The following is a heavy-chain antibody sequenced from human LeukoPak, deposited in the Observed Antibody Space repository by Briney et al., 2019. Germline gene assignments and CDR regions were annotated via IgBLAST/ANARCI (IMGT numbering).Heavy chain of an antibody. V-gene: IGHV1-2*06. CDR1: GYTFTGYY. Sequence: EASVKVSCKASGYTFTGYYMHWVRQAPGQGLEWMGRINPNSGGTNYAQKFQGRVTMTRNTSISTAYMELSSLRSEDTAAYYCARDYALRPYYYDSSGYPIGLDYWGQGTLVTVSS. CDR2: INPNSGGT. J-gene: IGHJ4*02. D-gene: IGHD3-22*01. CDR3: ARDYALRPYYYDSSGYPIGLDY.